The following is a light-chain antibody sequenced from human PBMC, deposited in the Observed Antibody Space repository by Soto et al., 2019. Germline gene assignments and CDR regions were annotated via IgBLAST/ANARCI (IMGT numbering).Light chain of an antibody. V-gene: IGKV3-20*01. CDR3: QQYGSSPRT. Sequence: VLRQSPGTLSLYPGERATLSCRASQSVSSSYLAWYQQKPGQAPRLLIYGASSRATGIPDRFSGSGSGTDFTLTISRLEPEDFAVYYCQQYGSSPRTFGQGTKVDIK. CDR1: QSVSSSY. J-gene: IGKJ1*01. CDR2: GAS.